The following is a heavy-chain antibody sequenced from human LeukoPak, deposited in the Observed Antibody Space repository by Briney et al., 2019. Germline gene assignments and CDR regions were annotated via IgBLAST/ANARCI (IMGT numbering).Heavy chain of an antibody. CDR3: ARGAHFGGYSGYGY. D-gene: IGHD5-12*01. V-gene: IGHV1-18*01. J-gene: IGHJ4*02. Sequence: ASVKVSCKASGYTFTSYGISWVRQAPGQGLEWMGWISAYNGNTNYAQKLQGRVTITTDKSTSTAYMELRSLRSDDTAVYYCARGAHFGGYSGYGYWGQGTLVTVSS. CDR1: GYTFTSYG. CDR2: ISAYNGNT.